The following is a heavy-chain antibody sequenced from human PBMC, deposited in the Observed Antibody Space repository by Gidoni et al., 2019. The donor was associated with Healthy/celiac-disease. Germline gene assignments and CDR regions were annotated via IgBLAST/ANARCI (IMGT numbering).Heavy chain of an antibody. Sequence: EVQLVQSGAEVKKPGESLRISCKGSGSSFTSYWISWVRQMPGKGLEWMGRIDPSDSYTNYSPSFQGHVTISADKSISTAYLQWSSLKASDTAMYYCARHYCSGGSCYSYYYYGMDVWGQGTTVTVSS. CDR1: GSSFTSYW. D-gene: IGHD2-15*01. CDR3: ARHYCSGGSCYSYYYYGMDV. CDR2: IDPSDSYT. J-gene: IGHJ6*02. V-gene: IGHV5-10-1*03.